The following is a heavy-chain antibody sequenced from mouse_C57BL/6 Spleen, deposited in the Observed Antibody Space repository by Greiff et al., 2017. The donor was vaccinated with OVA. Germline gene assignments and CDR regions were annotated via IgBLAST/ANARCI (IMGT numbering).Heavy chain of an antibody. CDR2: ISSGSSTI. V-gene: IGHV5-17*01. D-gene: IGHD2-5*01. CDR1: GFTFSDYG. Sequence: EVQGVESGGGLVKPGGSLKLSCAASGFTFSDYGMHWVRQAPEKGLEWVAYISSGSSTIYYAATVKGRFTISRDNAKNTLFLQMTSLRSEDTAMYYCARGYSNYDWYFDVWGTGTTVTVSS. CDR3: ARGYSNYDWYFDV. J-gene: IGHJ1*03.